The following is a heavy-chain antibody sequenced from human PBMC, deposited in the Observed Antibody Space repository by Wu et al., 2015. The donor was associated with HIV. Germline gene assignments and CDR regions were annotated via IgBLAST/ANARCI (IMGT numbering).Heavy chain of an antibody. CDR3: ARGREYKEYDMGNWLDP. V-gene: IGHV1-2*02. CDR1: GYTFTDFF. J-gene: IGHJ5*02. Sequence: QVQLVQSGAEVKKPGASVKVSCKASGYTFTDFFIHWVRQAPGQGLEWMGWVSPNTGGTNYAQIFRGRVTMTRDTSITTAYMELSRLTSDDTAVYYCARGREYKEYDMGNWLDPWGQGTLVTVSS. D-gene: IGHD5-12*01. CDR2: VSPNTGGT.